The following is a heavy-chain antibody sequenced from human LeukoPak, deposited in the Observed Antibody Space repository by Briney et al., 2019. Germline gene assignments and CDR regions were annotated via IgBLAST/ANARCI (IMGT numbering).Heavy chain of an antibody. Sequence: GSLRLSCAASGFTFSSYAMNWVRQSPGKGLEWIGEINHSGGTNFNPSLKSRVTISLDTSENQFSLKMNSVTAADTAVYYCARLGGITMIRGVVTGKQHSWFDPWGQGTLVTVSS. V-gene: IGHV4-34*01. CDR1: GFTFSSYA. CDR3: ARLGGITMIRGVVTGKQHSWFDP. CDR2: INHSGGT. D-gene: IGHD3-10*01. J-gene: IGHJ5*02.